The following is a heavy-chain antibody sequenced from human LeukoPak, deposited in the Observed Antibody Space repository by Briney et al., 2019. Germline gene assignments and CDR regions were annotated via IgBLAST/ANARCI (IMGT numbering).Heavy chain of an antibody. D-gene: IGHD6-13*01. J-gene: IGHJ6*02. CDR3: ARDSSSWYSLTGDFYYYYGMDV. CDR2: INPDNGNT. V-gene: IGHV1-18*01. CDR1: GYPFTRYG. Sequence: ASVTVSCTASGYPFTRYGISWVRQAPGQGLEWMGWINPDNGNTKYAQKLQGRVTMTTDTSTSTAYMELRGLRSDDTAVYYCARDSSSWYSLTGDFYYYYGMDVWGQGTTVTVSS.